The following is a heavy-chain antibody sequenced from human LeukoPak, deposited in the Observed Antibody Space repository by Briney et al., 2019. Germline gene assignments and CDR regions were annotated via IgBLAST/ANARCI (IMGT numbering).Heavy chain of an antibody. J-gene: IGHJ3*02. V-gene: IGHV4-39*07. CDR3: ARLKGPRGDAFDI. CDR1: GGSISSSSYY. CDR2: MYYTGRT. Sequence: SETLSLTCTVSGGSISSSSYYWGWIRQPPGKGLEWVGSMYYTGRTYYNPSLKSRVTMSLDASNNHFSLRLYSVTAANTAVYYCARLKGPRGDAFDIWGQGTMVTVSS. D-gene: IGHD3-10*01.